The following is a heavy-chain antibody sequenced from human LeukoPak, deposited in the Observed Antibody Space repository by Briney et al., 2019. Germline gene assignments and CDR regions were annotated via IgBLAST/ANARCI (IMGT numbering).Heavy chain of an antibody. D-gene: IGHD4-17*01. CDR3: ARDGLAYGDYVPFDY. J-gene: IGHJ4*02. V-gene: IGHV3-53*01. CDR2: IYSGGNI. CDR1: GFTVSSTY. Sequence: GGSLRLSCAASGFTVSSTYMSWVRQAPGKGLEWVSVIYSGGNIYYIDSVKGRFTISRDTSKNTLYLQMNSLRAEDTAVYYCARDGLAYGDYVPFDYWGQGTLVTVSS.